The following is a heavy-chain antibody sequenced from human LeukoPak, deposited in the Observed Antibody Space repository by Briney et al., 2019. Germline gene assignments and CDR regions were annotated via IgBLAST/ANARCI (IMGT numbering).Heavy chain of an antibody. Sequence: PSETLSLTCTVSGGSISSSSYYWGWIRQPPGKGLERIGYISYSGNTNYNPSLKSRVTISVDTSKNQFSLKLSSVTAADTAVYYCARRNRGYFDYWGQGTLVTVSS. D-gene: IGHD1-14*01. CDR2: ISYSGNT. V-gene: IGHV4-61*05. CDR3: ARRNRGYFDY. J-gene: IGHJ4*02. CDR1: GGSISSSSYY.